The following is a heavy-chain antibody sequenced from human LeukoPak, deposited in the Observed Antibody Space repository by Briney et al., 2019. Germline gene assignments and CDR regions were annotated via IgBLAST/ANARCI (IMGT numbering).Heavy chain of an antibody. CDR3: AKALLGMIRGGPYYFDH. J-gene: IGHJ4*02. CDR1: GFTFSNDA. CDR2: ISGSYDST. D-gene: IGHD3-10*01. V-gene: IGHV3-23*01. Sequence: GGSLRLSCAASGFTFSNDAMTWVRQAPGKGLEWVSAISGSYDSTYYADSVKGRFTISRDNSKNTLYLQMNSLRAEDTAVYYCAKALLGMIRGGPYYFDHWGQGTLVTVSS.